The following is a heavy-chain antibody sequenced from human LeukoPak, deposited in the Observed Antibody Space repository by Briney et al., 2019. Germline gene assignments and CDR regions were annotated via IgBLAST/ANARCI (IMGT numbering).Heavy chain of an antibody. D-gene: IGHD6-25*01. CDR2: IKEDASEE. V-gene: IGHV3-7*01. Sequence: PGGSLRLSCAVSGFPSRMHWVRGVRQTPEKGLEWVANIKEDASEENYVDSVKGRFTISRDNAKNSLYLQMNSLRAEDTAVYYCAIAAGWELGYWGQGTLVTVSS. CDR1: GFPSRMHW. CDR3: AIAAGWELGY. J-gene: IGHJ4*02.